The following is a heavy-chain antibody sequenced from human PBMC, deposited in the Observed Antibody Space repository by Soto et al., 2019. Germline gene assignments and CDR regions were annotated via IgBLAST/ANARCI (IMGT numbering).Heavy chain of an antibody. CDR2: IGTAGDT. Sequence: EVQLVESGGGLVQPGGSLRLSCAASGFTFSSYDMHWVRQATGKGLEWVSAIGTAGDTYYPGSVKGRFTISRENAKNSLYLQMNSLRAEDTAVYYCARGWDDSSGYRADLHNWFEPWGQGTLVTVSS. D-gene: IGHD3-22*01. CDR3: ARGWDDSSGYRADLHNWFEP. J-gene: IGHJ5*02. V-gene: IGHV3-13*01. CDR1: GFTFSSYD.